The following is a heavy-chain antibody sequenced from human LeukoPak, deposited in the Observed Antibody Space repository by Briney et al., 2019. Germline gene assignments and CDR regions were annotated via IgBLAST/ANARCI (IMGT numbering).Heavy chain of an antibody. D-gene: IGHD2-21*02. V-gene: IGHV1-69*13. CDR1: GGTFSSYA. CDR2: IIPIFGTA. Sequence: SVKVSCKASGGTFSSYAISGVRQAPGQGLEWMGGIIPIFGTANYAQKFQGRVTITADESTSPAYMELSSLRSEDTAVYYCASHGGAPRGNIVVVTAIRGYFDYWGQGTLVTVSS. J-gene: IGHJ4*02. CDR3: ASHGGAPRGNIVVVTAIRGYFDY.